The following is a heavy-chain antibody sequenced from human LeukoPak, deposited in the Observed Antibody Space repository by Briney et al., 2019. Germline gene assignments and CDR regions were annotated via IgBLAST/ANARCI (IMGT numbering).Heavy chain of an antibody. CDR2: FEPSGTT. D-gene: IGHD6-13*01. Sequence: PSETPSLTCTVSGGSISSYYWSWIRQPAGKGLEWIGRFEPSGTTKYNPSLKSRITMSVDTSKNQFSLELNSVTAADTAVYYCAKEGAAAGPDFDLWGQGTLVIVSS. CDR3: AKEGAAAGPDFDL. J-gene: IGHJ4*02. CDR1: GGSISSYY. V-gene: IGHV4-4*07.